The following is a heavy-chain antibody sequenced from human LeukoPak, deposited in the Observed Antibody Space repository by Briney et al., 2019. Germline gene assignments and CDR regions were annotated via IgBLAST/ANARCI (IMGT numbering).Heavy chain of an antibody. CDR1: GGTFSSYA. CDR2: IIPIFGTA. Sequence: SVKVSCKASGGTFSSYAISWVRQAPGQGLEWMGGIIPIFGTANYAQKFQGRVTITADESTSTAYMELSSLRSEDTAVYYCARAPRGHGGAMGNYELWGQGALVTVSS. CDR3: ARAPRGHGGAMGNYEL. D-gene: IGHD1-7*01. V-gene: IGHV1-69*13. J-gene: IGHJ4*02.